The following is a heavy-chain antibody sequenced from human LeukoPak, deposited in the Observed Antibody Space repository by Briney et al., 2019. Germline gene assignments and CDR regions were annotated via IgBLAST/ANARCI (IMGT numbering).Heavy chain of an antibody. CDR3: ARERQNKDFWSGGDY. Sequence: GGSLRLSCAASGFPFSRYAVHWVRQAPGKGLEWVALRSHDGGIEDYADSVKGRFTISRDNSRNTLYLQMNSLKPEDTAVYYCARERQNKDFWSGGDYWGQGTLVTVSS. D-gene: IGHD3-3*01. CDR1: GFPFSRYA. J-gene: IGHJ4*02. V-gene: IGHV3-30-3*01. CDR2: RSHDGGIE.